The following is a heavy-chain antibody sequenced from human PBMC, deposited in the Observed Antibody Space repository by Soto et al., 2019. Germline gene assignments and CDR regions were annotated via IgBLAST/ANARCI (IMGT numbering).Heavy chain of an antibody. CDR1: GGSISSYY. CDR2: IYYSGST. J-gene: IGHJ4*02. D-gene: IGHD6-13*01. Sequence: SLTCTVSGGSISSYYWSWIRQPPGKGLEWIGYIYYSGSTNYNPSLKSRVTISVDTSKNQFSLKLSSVTAADTAVYYCARFLSSSWYSNLFDYWGQGTLVTVSS. CDR3: ARFLSSSWYSNLFDY. V-gene: IGHV4-59*01.